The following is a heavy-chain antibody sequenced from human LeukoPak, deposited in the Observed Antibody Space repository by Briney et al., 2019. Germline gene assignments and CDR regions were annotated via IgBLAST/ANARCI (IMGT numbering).Heavy chain of an antibody. D-gene: IGHD6-19*01. CDR3: ARVASSGWYWYYYYYMDV. Sequence: ASVKVSCKASGYTFTSYDINWVRQATGQGLEWMGWMNPNSGNTGYAQKFQGRVTITRNTSISTAYMELSSLRSEDTAVYYCARVASSGWYWYYYYYMDVWGKGTTVTISS. CDR1: GYTFTSYD. J-gene: IGHJ6*03. V-gene: IGHV1-8*03. CDR2: MNPNSGNT.